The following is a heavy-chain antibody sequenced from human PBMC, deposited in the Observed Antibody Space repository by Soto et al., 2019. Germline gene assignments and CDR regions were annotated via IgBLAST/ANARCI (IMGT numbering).Heavy chain of an antibody. D-gene: IGHD3-3*02. J-gene: IGHJ5*02. Sequence: GGSLRLSCSASGFTFSDSALHWARQASGQGLEWVGRIRNKANNYATAYGASVRGRFSISRDDSKNTAFLQMNSLKTEDTAVYYCTASADDTFLHHWAQGSLVTVSS. CDR3: TASADDTFLHH. V-gene: IGHV3-73*01. CDR1: GFTFSDSA. CDR2: IRNKANNYAT.